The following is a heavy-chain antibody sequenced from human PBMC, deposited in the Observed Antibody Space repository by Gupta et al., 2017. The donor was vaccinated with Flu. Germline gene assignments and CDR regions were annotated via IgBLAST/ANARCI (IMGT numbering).Heavy chain of an antibody. CDR2: ISSSSSYI. CDR3: ASTMDIVVVPAAMLDYYYYGMDV. V-gene: IGHV3-21*01. J-gene: IGHJ6*02. D-gene: IGHD2-2*03. Sequence: EVQLVESGGGLVKPGGSLRLSCAASGFTFSSYSMNWVRQAPGKGLEWVSSISSSSSYIYYADSVKGRFTISRDNAKNSLYLQMNSLRAEDTAVYYCASTMDIVVVPAAMLDYYYYGMDVWGQGTTVTVSS. CDR1: GFTFSSYS.